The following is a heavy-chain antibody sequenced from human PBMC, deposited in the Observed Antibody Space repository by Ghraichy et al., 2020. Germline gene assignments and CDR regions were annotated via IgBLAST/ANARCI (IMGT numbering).Heavy chain of an antibody. CDR3: ARDPGGRTGTGFDP. Sequence: SETLSLTCTVSGASISGYYWNWIRQPAGKGLEWIGRIYTSGSTNYNPSLKSRVIMSVDTSKNQFSLKLSSVAAADTAVYYCARDPGGRTGTGFDPWGQGTLVTVSS. CDR1: GASISGYY. V-gene: IGHV4-4*07. CDR2: IYTSGST. D-gene: IGHD1-14*01. J-gene: IGHJ5*02.